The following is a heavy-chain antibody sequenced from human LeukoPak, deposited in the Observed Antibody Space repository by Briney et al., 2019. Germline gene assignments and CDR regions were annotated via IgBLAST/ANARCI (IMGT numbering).Heavy chain of an antibody. CDR1: GFTFSSYA. D-gene: IGHD3-22*01. CDR2: ISGSGGST. CDR3: AKDALPTYYYDSSGYYYFDY. V-gene: IGHV3-23*01. J-gene: IGHJ4*02. Sequence: PGGSLRLSCAASGFTFSSYAMSWVRQAPGKGLEWVSAISGSGGSTHYADSVKGRFTISRDNPKNTLYLQMNSLRAEDTAVYYCAKDALPTYYYDSSGYYYFDYWGQGTLVTVSS.